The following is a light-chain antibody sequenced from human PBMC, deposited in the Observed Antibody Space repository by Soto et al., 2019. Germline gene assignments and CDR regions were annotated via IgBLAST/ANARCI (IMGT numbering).Light chain of an antibody. Sequence: EIVLTQSPATLSLSPGERATLSCRASQSVSAYLAWYQQKPDQAPRLLIYDASNRAAGIPARFSGSGSGTDFTLTISSLEPEDFAVYYCQQCIHWPPTFGGGTKVEIK. CDR2: DAS. CDR3: QQCIHWPPT. CDR1: QSVSAY. J-gene: IGKJ4*01. V-gene: IGKV3-11*01.